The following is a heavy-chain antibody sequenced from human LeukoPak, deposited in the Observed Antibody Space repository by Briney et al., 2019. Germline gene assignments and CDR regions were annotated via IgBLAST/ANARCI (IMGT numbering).Heavy chain of an antibody. V-gene: IGHV1-46*01. D-gene: IGHD1-26*01. CDR3: ARVGGSYSWSLGY. CDR2: VNPSGGST. J-gene: IGHJ4*02. Sequence: ASVKVSCKASGYTFTTYYMHWVRQAPGQGLEWMGTVNPSGGSTNYAQKFQGRVTMTRDMSTSTVYMELSSMRSEDTAVYYCARVGGSYSWSLGYWGQGTLVTVSS. CDR1: GYTFTTYY.